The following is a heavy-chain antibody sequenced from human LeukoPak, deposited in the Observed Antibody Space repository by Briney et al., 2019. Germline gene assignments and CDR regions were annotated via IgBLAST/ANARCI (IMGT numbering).Heavy chain of an antibody. D-gene: IGHD6-13*01. Sequence: GGSLRLSRTVSGFTLSSYEMTWFRQAPGKGLEWVSSIGYGGSDTHYADSVKGRFTISRDNSKSTLYLQLNSLRADDTAVYYYAKSPEQQLVWRGWFDPWGQGTLVTVSS. J-gene: IGHJ5*02. CDR1: GFTLSSYE. CDR2: IGYGGSDT. CDR3: AKSPEQQLVWRGWFDP. V-gene: IGHV3-23*01.